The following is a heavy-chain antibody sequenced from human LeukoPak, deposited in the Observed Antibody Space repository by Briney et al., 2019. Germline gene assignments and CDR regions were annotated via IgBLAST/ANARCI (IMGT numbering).Heavy chain of an antibody. Sequence: ASVKASCKASGYTFTSYAMHWVRQAPGQRLEWMGWINAGNGNTKYSQKFQGRVTITRDTSASTAYMELSSPRSEDTAVYYCARDGAYCGGDCYPRNWFDPWGQGTLVTVSS. D-gene: IGHD2-21*02. CDR2: INAGNGNT. CDR3: ARDGAYCGGDCYPRNWFDP. J-gene: IGHJ5*02. V-gene: IGHV1-3*01. CDR1: GYTFTSYA.